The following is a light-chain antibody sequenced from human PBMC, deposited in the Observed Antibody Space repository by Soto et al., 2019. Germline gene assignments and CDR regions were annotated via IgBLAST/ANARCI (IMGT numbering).Light chain of an antibody. Sequence: QSALTQPASVSGSPGQSITISCTGTSSDVGGYNYVSWYQHHPGKVPKLMIYDVSHRPSGVSNRFSGSKSGNTASLTISGLQAEDEADYYCSSYTSRSTTVFGGGTKLTVL. V-gene: IGLV2-14*03. CDR2: DVS. CDR3: SSYTSRSTTV. CDR1: SSDVGGYNY. J-gene: IGLJ2*01.